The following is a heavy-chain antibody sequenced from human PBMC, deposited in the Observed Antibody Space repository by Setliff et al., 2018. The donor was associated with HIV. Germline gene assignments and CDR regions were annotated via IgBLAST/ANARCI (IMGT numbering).Heavy chain of an antibody. CDR3: ARGYLRGSGYKNNWFDP. Sequence: PSETLSLTCTVSGGSISSGSYYWSWIRQPAGKGLEWIGHIYTSGSTNYNPSLKSRVTISVDTSKNQFSLKLSSVTAADTAVYYCARGYLRGSGYKNNWFDPWGQGTLVTVSS. V-gene: IGHV4-61*09. D-gene: IGHD5-12*01. CDR1: GGSISSGSYY. J-gene: IGHJ5*02. CDR2: IYTSGST.